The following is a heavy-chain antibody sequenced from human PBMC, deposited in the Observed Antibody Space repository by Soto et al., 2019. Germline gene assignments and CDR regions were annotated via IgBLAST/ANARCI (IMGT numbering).Heavy chain of an antibody. V-gene: IGHV3-21*01. J-gene: IGHJ4*02. CDR1: GFTFSSYS. CDR3: ARVGAYFGEFDYFDY. CDR2: ISRNSDYI. D-gene: IGHD3-10*01. Sequence: EVQLVESGGGLVKPGGSLRLSCAASGFTFSSYSMNWVRQAPGKGLESVSSISRNSDYIYYSDSVKGRFIISRDNARTSLYLHMNSLRAEDTAVYYCARVGAYFGEFDYFDYWGQGALVTVSS.